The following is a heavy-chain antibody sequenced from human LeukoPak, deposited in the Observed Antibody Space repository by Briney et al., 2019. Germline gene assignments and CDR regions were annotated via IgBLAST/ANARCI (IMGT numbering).Heavy chain of an antibody. V-gene: IGHV4-59*08. CDR2: IYYSGST. Sequence: PSETLSLTCTVSGGSISSYYWSWIRQPPGKGLEWIGYIYYSGSTNYNPSLKSRVTISVDTSKNQFSLKLSSVTAADTAVYYCARHIITMVRGVTPNDAFDIWGQGTMVTVSS. CDR1: GGSISSYY. D-gene: IGHD3-10*01. J-gene: IGHJ3*02. CDR3: ARHIITMVRGVTPNDAFDI.